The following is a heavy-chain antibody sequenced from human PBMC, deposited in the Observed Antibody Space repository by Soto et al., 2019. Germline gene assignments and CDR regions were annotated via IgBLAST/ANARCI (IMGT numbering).Heavy chain of an antibody. CDR1: RFTFSGYS. Sequence: EVQLLESGGGLVQPGGSLRLSCAASRFTFSGYSMSWVRQAPGKGLEWVSGIIGSGGSTYYADSVKGRFTISRDNSESTLFLQMNSLRAEDTALYYCSKSYGDTWKHYYFDYWGQGTLVTVSS. V-gene: IGHV3-23*01. CDR3: SKSYGDTWKHYYFDY. D-gene: IGHD3-3*02. J-gene: IGHJ4*02. CDR2: IIGSGGST.